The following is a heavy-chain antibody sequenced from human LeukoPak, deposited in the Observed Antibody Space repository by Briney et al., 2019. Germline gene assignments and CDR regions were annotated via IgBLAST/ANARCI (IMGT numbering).Heavy chain of an antibody. CDR2: ICGSSNST. CDR1: GFTFSSYA. D-gene: IGHD4-17*01. Sequence: GGSLRLSCAASGFTFSSYAMSWVRQAPGKGLEWVSAICGSSNSTYYADSVKGRFTISRDNSKNALYLQMNSLRAEDTAVYYCVRGDYGDYTLFDYWGQGTLVTVSS. J-gene: IGHJ4*02. V-gene: IGHV3-23*01. CDR3: VRGDYGDYTLFDY.